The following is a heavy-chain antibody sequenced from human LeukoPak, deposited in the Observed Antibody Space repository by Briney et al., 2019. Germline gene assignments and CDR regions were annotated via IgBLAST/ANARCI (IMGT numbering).Heavy chain of an antibody. J-gene: IGHJ4*02. V-gene: IGHV3-15*01. CDR3: TTDRFVQPYPFDY. D-gene: IGHD2-8*01. CDR2: IKSKTDGGTT. CDR1: GFTFSNYW. Sequence: PGGSLRLSCTASGFTFSNYWMHWVRQAPGKGLEWVGRIKSKTDGGTTDYAAPVKGRFTISRDDSKNTLYLQMNSLKTEDTAVYYCTTDRFVQPYPFDYWGQGTLVTVSS.